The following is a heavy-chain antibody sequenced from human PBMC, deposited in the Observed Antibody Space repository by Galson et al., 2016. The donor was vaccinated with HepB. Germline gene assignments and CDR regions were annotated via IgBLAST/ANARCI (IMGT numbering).Heavy chain of an antibody. D-gene: IGHD3-10*01. J-gene: IGHJ3*02. V-gene: IGHV4-59*01. CDR3: ARLLSSAFDI. CDR1: GGSISSYY. Sequence: SETLSLTCTVSGGSISSYYWSWIRQPPGKGLEWIGYIYSSGSTNYNPSLKSRVTISVDTSKNQFSLKLSSVTAADTAVYYCARLLSSAFDIWGQGTMVTVSS. CDR2: IYSSGST.